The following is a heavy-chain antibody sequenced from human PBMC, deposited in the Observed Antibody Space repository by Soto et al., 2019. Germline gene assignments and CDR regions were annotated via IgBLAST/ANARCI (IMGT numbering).Heavy chain of an antibody. V-gene: IGHV3-21*01. CDR3: ARDLEYQLLERCSGGSCYLLGDY. CDR1: GFTFSSYS. D-gene: IGHD2-15*01. J-gene: IGHJ4*02. Sequence: GGSLRLSCAASGFTFSSYSMNWVRQAPGKGLEWVSSISSSSSYIYYADSVKGRFTISRDNAKNSLYLQMNSLRAEDTAVYYCARDLEYQLLERCSGGSCYLLGDYWGQGTLVTVSS. CDR2: ISSSSSYI.